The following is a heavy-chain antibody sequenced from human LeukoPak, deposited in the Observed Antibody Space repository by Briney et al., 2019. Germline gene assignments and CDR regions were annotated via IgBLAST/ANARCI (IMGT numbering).Heavy chain of an antibody. D-gene: IGHD6-19*01. CDR2: INPNNGGT. CDR1: GYTFTGYY. CDR3: ASSTVAGLVGFY. Sequence: ASVKVSCKASGYTFTGYYMHWVRQAPGQGLEWMGRINPNNGGTNYAQKFQGRVTMTRDTSISTAYMEPSRLRSDDTAVYYCASSTVAGLVGFYWGQGTLVTVSS. V-gene: IGHV1-2*06. J-gene: IGHJ4*02.